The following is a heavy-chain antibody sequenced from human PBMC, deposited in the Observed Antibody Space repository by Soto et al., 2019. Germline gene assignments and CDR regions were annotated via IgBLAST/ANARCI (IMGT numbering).Heavy chain of an antibody. CDR3: ARAAVYDFWGGYFLWFDP. CDR1: GYTFTSYD. D-gene: IGHD3-3*01. J-gene: IGHJ5*02. CDR2: MNPNSGNT. Sequence: QVQLVQSGAEVKKPGASVKVSCKASGYTFTSYDINWVRQATGQGLEWMGWMNPNSGNTGYAQKFQGRVTMTRNTSISTAYMELSSLRSEDTAVYYCARAAVYDFWGGYFLWFDPWGQGTLVTVSS. V-gene: IGHV1-8*01.